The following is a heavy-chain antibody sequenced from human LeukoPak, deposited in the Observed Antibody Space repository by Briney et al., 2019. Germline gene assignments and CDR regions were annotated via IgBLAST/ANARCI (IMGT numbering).Heavy chain of an antibody. J-gene: IGHJ4*02. Sequence: SETLSLTCTVSGSSISNYYWGWIRQAPGKGLEWIGSIYYSGNTYYNSSLKSRVTISLDTSKNQFSLKLSSVTAADTAVYYCAREGGYYGSGSYSGCDYWGQGTLVTVSS. D-gene: IGHD3-10*01. CDR3: AREGGYYGSGSYSGCDY. CDR1: GSSISNYY. CDR2: IYYSGNT. V-gene: IGHV4-39*07.